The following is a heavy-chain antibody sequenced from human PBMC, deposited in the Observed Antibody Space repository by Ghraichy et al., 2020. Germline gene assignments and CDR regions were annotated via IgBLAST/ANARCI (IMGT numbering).Heavy chain of an antibody. J-gene: IGHJ4*02. D-gene: IGHD4/OR15-4a*01. Sequence: SETLSLTCTVSGGSISSASYNWGWIRQPPGKGLEWIGSIYFTGSTYYNPSLKSRVTISVDTSKNQFSLQLTSVTAADTAVYYCAKLRTTHFDYWGRGALVTVSS. V-gene: IGHV4-39*01. CDR2: IYFTGST. CDR1: GGSISSASYN. CDR3: AKLRTTHFDY.